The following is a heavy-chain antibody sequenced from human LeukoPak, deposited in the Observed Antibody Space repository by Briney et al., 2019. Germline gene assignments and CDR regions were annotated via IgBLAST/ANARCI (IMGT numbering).Heavy chain of an antibody. CDR1: GFTFSSYG. CDR2: TWYDGSNQ. J-gene: IGHJ5*02. V-gene: IGHV3-33*01. D-gene: IGHD6-13*01. CDR3: ARGGSSWLTDNWFDP. Sequence: GGSLRLSCAASGFTFSSYGMHWVRQAPVKGLEWVAVTWYDGSNQYYADSVKGRFTISRDNSKNTLSLQMNSLRAEDTAVYYCARGGSSWLTDNWFDPWGQGTLVTVSS.